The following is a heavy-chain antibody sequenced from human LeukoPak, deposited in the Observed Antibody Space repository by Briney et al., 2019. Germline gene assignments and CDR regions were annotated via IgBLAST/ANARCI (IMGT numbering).Heavy chain of an antibody. J-gene: IGHJ4*02. CDR2: LRNSGSTP. CDR1: GFTFSNYA. V-gene: IGHV3-23*01. CDR3: AKTGGVTNFGPLDS. Sequence: GGSLRLSCIASGFTFSNYAMTWVRQAPGKGLEWVSALRNSGSTPYYADSVKGRFTISRDNSQNILYLQMNILRAEDTAVYYCAKTGGVTNFGPLDSWGQGTLVFVSS. D-gene: IGHD3-16*01.